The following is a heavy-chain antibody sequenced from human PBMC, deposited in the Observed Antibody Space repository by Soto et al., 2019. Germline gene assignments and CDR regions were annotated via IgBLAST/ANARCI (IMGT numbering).Heavy chain of an antibody. Sequence: QLQLQESGSGLVKPSQTLSLTCAVSGGSISSGGYSWSWIRQPPGKGLERIGYIYHSGRTYYNPPRKGPIPISLDSSKNHFSLTLRSVTSADTTVYYCTISLILPEVITSHYCFDPWGQGTLVTFSS. J-gene: IGHJ5*02. V-gene: IGHV4-30-2*01. CDR3: TISLILPEVITSHYCFDP. CDR1: GGSISSGGYS. CDR2: IYHSGRT. D-gene: IGHD3-10*01.